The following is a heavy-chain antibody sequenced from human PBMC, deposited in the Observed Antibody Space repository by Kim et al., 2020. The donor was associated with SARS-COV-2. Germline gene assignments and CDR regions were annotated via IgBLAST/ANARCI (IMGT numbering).Heavy chain of an antibody. Sequence: SETLSLTCTVSGGSISGSSYYWGWVRQAPGKRPEWIGSIHYSGTTYYNPSLKGRVTISVDTSKNQFFLRVNAVTATDTALFFCARHYFVLNHASWFDPWG. CDR3: ARHYFVLNHASWFDP. J-gene: IGHJ5*02. D-gene: IGHD2-15*01. CDR1: GGSISGSSYY. CDR2: IHYSGTT. V-gene: IGHV4-39*01.